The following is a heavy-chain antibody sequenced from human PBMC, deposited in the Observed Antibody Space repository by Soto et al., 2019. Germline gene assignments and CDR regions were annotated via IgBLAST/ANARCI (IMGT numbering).Heavy chain of an antibody. J-gene: IGHJ4*02. CDR1: GFTFSSYA. Sequence: QVQLVESGGGVVQPGRSLRLSCAASGFTFSSYAMHWVRQAPGKGLDWVAVISHDGSNNFYADSVKGRFTLSRDNFRSTLYLQMTSLSPADTAVYYCAREVEYCNGICWQGLDYWGQGTLVTVSS. D-gene: IGHD2-15*01. CDR2: ISHDGSNN. CDR3: AREVEYCNGICWQGLDY. V-gene: IGHV3-30-3*01.